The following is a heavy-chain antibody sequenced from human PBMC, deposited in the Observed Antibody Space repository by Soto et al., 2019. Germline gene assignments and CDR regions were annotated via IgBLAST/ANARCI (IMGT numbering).Heavy chain of an antibody. CDR3: AKDRIAGNFDY. V-gene: IGHV3-23*01. CDR1: GFTFNNYA. CDR2: ISATGGST. J-gene: IGHJ4*02. Sequence: EVQVLDSGGGLVQPGGSLRLSCAASGFTFNNYAMNWVRQAPGKGLEWVATISATGGSTYYADSVKGRFTISRDNSKNTLYLKMNGLRVEDTAVYYCAKDRIAGNFDYWGQGTQVTVSS.